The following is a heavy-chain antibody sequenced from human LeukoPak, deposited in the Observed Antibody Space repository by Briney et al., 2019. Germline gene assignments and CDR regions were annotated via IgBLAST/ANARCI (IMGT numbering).Heavy chain of an antibody. D-gene: IGHD3-22*01. CDR3: ARRYYDSSGFDAFDI. Sequence: SETLSLTCTVSGGSISSSSYYWGWIRQPPGKGLEWIGSIYYSGSTYYNPSLKRRVTISVDTSKNQFSLKLSSVTAADTAVYYCARRYYDSSGFDAFDIWGQGTMVTVSS. V-gene: IGHV4-39*01. J-gene: IGHJ3*02. CDR2: IYYSGST. CDR1: GGSISSSSYY.